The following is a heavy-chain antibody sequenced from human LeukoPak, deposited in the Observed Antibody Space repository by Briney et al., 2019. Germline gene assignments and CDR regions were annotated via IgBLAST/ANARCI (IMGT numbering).Heavy chain of an antibody. CDR3: ARGRDILTPFDY. Sequence: SETMSLTCAVYGGSFSSYYCSWIRQPPGKGLEWIGEINHSGSTNYNPSLKSRVTISVDTSKNQFSLKLSSVTAADTAVYYCARGRDILTPFDYWGQGTLVSVSS. J-gene: IGHJ4*02. V-gene: IGHV4-34*01. D-gene: IGHD3-9*01. CDR1: GGSFSSYY. CDR2: INHSGST.